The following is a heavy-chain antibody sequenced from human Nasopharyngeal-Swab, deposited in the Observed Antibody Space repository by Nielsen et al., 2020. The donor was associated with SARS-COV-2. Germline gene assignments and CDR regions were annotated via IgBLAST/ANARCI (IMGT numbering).Heavy chain of an antibody. Sequence: ASVNVSCKASGYTFTSYGISWVRQAPGQGLEWMGWISAYNGNTNYAQKLQGRVTMTTDTSTSTAYIELRSLRSDDTAVYYCARAYYDILTGRGHDAFDIWGQGTMVTVSS. CDR2: ISAYNGNT. CDR1: GYTFTSYG. J-gene: IGHJ3*02. D-gene: IGHD3-9*01. V-gene: IGHV1-18*01. CDR3: ARAYYDILTGRGHDAFDI.